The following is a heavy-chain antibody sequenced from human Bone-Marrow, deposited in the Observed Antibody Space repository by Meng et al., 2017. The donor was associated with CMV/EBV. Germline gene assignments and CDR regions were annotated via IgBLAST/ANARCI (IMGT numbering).Heavy chain of an antibody. V-gene: IGHV3-21*01. CDR2: ISSSSSYI. J-gene: IGHJ4*02. CDR1: GFTFSSYS. CDR3: ARYCSSTSCYRVFDY. D-gene: IGHD2-2*02. Sequence: GGSLRLSCAASGFTFSSYSMNWVRQAPGKGLEWVSSISSSSSYIYYADSVKGRFTISRDNAKNSLYLKMNSLRAEDTAVYYCARYCSSTSCYRVFDYWGQGTLVTVSS.